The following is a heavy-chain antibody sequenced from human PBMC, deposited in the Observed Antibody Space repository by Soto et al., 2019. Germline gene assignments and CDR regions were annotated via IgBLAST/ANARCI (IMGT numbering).Heavy chain of an antibody. CDR1: GFTFDDHA. V-gene: IGHV3-9*01. Sequence: EVQLVESGGGLVQPGRSLRLSCSASGFTFDDHAMHWVRQAPGKGLEWVSGLSWNGGGIDYADSVKGRFTISRDNAKNSLYLQMNSLRTEDTALYYCAQLRYSGGTGYFDSWGQGTLVTVSS. D-gene: IGHD1-26*01. J-gene: IGHJ4*02. CDR2: LSWNGGGI. CDR3: AQLRYSGGTGYFDS.